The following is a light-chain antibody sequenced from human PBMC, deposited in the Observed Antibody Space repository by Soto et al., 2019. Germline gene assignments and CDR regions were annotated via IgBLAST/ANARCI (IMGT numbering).Light chain of an antibody. CDR1: QSISSW. V-gene: IGKV1-5*01. J-gene: IGKJ1*01. CDR3: QPYNSYPGT. Sequence: DIQMTQSPSTLSASVGDRVTITCRASQSISSWLAWYQQKPGKAPKLLIYDASSLESGVPSRFSGSGSGTEFTLTISSLPPDDFATYYCQPYNSYPGTFGQGTKVEIK. CDR2: DAS.